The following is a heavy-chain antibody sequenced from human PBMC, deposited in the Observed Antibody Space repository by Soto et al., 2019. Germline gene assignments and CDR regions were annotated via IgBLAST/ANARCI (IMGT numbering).Heavy chain of an antibody. CDR3: AKRGTTVTTSVWY. CDR1: GFTVSNNY. CDR2: IYSGGVT. J-gene: IGHJ4*02. Sequence: EVQLVESGGGLVQPGGSLRLSCAASGFTVSNNYMCWVRQAPGKGLEWVSLIYSGGVTHYVDSVRGRFTISRDNSRNTLWLRMNSMRADDTAVYYCAKRGTTVTTSVWYWGQGTLVTVSS. D-gene: IGHD4-17*01. V-gene: IGHV3-66*01.